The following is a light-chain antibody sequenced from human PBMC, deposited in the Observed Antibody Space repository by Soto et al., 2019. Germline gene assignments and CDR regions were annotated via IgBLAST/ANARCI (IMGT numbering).Light chain of an antibody. CDR1: QSVSTNF. V-gene: IGKV3-20*01. Sequence: EIVLTQSPGTLSLSPGEGATLSCRASQSVSTNFFAWYQQKPGQAPRLLIYGASTRATVIPDRFSGSGSGTDFTLTISRLEPEDFAVYSCQQYGRTSWTFGQGKTVEI. J-gene: IGKJ1*01. CDR2: GAS. CDR3: QQYGRTSWT.